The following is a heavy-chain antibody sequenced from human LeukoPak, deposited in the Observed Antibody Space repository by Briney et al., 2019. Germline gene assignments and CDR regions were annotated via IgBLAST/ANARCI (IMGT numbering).Heavy chain of an antibody. D-gene: IGHD5-18*01. J-gene: IGHJ4*02. V-gene: IGHV4-30-2*01. CDR1: GGSISSGGYS. Sequence: SETLSLTCTVSGGSISSGGYSWSWIRQPPGKGLEWIGYIYHSGSTYYNPSLKSRVTISVDRSKNQFSLKLSSVTAADTVVYYCARARYSYGYYFDYWGQGTLVTVSS. CDR2: IYHSGST. CDR3: ARARYSYGYYFDY.